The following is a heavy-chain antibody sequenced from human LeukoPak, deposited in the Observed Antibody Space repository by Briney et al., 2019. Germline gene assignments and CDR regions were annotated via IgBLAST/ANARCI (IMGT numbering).Heavy chain of an antibody. V-gene: IGHV3-7*01. CDR3: ARDFPTYYHDSSGYWDY. CDR2: IKQDGSEK. D-gene: IGHD3-22*01. Sequence: GGSLRLSCAASGFTFSSYWMSWVRQAPGKGLEWVANIKQDGSEKYYVDSVKGRFTISRDNAKNSLYLQMNSLRAEDTAVYYCARDFPTYYHDSSGYWDYWGQGTLVTVSS. J-gene: IGHJ4*02. CDR1: GFTFSSYW.